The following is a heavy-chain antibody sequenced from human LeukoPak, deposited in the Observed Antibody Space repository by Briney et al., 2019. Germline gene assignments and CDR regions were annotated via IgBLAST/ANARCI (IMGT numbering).Heavy chain of an antibody. CDR1: GYSFTSYW. CDR3: ARLMKDYYYYYMDV. J-gene: IGHJ6*03. D-gene: IGHD3-16*01. CDR2: IYPGDSDT. Sequence: GESLKISCKGSGYSFTSYWIGWVRQMPGKGLEWMGSIYPGDSDTRYSPSFQGQVTISSDKSISTAYLQWSSLKASDTAIYFCARLMKDYYYYYMDVWGKGTTVTVSS. V-gene: IGHV5-51*01.